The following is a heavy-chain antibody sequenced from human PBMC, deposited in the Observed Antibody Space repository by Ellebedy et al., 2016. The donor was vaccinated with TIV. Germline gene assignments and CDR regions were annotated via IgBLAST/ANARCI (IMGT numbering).Heavy chain of an antibody. V-gene: IGHV4-4*07. CDR3: ARGLRVSERLRQRYYYDMDV. Sequence: MPSETLSLTCTVSDGSISGYFWSWVRQPVGKGLEWIGHIFTSGGATYNPYLRSRVLISIDTSKRQFTLNLTSVTAADTAIYFCARGLRVSERLRQRYYYDMDVWGQGTSVTVSS. CDR2: IFTSGGA. J-gene: IGHJ6*03. CDR1: DGSISGYF. D-gene: IGHD3-9*01.